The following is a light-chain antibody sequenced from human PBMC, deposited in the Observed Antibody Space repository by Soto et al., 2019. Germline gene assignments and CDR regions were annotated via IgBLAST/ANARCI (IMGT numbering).Light chain of an antibody. CDR3: QQYYSTLLFT. J-gene: IGKJ3*01. CDR1: QSVLYSSNNKNY. CDR2: WAS. Sequence: DIVMTQSPDSLAVSLGERATINCKSSQSVLYSSNNKNYLAWYQQKPGQPPKLLIYWASTRESGVPDRFSGSVSGTDLTLTSSSLQAEDVAAYYCQQYYSTLLFTFGPGTKVDIK. V-gene: IGKV4-1*01.